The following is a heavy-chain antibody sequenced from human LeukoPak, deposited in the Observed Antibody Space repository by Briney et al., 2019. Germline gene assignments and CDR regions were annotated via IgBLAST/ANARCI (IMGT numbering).Heavy chain of an antibody. CDR2: ISTSGGRT. V-gene: IGHV3-23*01. Sequence: GGSLRLSCAASGFTFSSCAMSWVRQAPGKGLEWVSAISTSGGRTFYADSVKGRFTISRDNPKNTLYLQMNTLRAEDTAVYFCAKSPVSSCRGSFCYPFDYWGQGNLVTVSS. J-gene: IGHJ4*02. CDR1: GFTFSSCA. CDR3: AKSPVSSCRGSFCYPFDY. D-gene: IGHD2-15*01.